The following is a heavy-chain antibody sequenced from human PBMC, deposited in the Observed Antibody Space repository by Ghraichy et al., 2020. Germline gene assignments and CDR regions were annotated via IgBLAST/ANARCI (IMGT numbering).Heavy chain of an antibody. V-gene: IGHV3-64D*06. J-gene: IGHJ6*02. D-gene: IGHD3-10*01. CDR3: VNSVLWLGGVYYYSGVDA. Sequence: GGSLRLSCSASGFTFSNFAIHWVRQAPGKGLEYVSAINKNGANTYYADSVKGRFTISRDNSKNTGYLQMISLRVEDTAVYFCVNSVLWLGGVYYYSGVDAWGQGTTVTVSS. CDR1: GFTFSNFA. CDR2: INKNGANT.